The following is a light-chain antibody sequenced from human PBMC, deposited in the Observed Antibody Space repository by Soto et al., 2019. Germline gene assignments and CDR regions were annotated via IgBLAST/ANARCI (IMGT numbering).Light chain of an antibody. CDR3: QQYNDWPPIT. Sequence: ETILTQSPATLSVSPGERATLSCRASQSVNSNLAWYQQKPGQTPSLLIYDGSKRATGIPPRFSGSGSGTEFTLTINSLQSEDLAIYYCQQYNDWPPITFGQGTRVDIK. V-gene: IGKV3-15*01. CDR1: QSVNSN. CDR2: DGS. J-gene: IGKJ5*01.